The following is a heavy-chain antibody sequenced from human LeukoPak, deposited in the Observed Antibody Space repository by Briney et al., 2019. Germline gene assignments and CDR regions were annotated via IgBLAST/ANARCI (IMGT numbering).Heavy chain of an antibody. J-gene: IGHJ4*02. CDR2: IYYSGST. D-gene: IGHD4-17*01. CDR1: GGSISSGGYY. V-gene: IGHV4-31*03. Sequence: SETLSLTCTVSGGSISSGGYYWSWSRQHPGKGLGWIGDIYYSGSTYYNPSLKSRVTISVDTSKNQFSLELSSVTAADTAVYYCARTTVTTDHHFDYWGQGTLVTVSS. CDR3: ARTTVTTDHHFDY.